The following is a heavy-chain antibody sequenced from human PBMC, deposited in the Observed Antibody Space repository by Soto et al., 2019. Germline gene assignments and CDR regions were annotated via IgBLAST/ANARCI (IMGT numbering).Heavy chain of an antibody. V-gene: IGHV3-21*02. CDR3: ARVTAGSGSYQFDL. D-gene: IGHD3-10*01. Sequence: QLVESGGGLVKPGGSLRLSCVASGFPFSSFSLTWIRQAPGKGLEWVSSIGRVSTYIYYADSVRGRFTVSRDNAKNSVYLQMIGLTAEDSGIYYCARVTAGSGSYQFDLWGQGTLVTVSS. J-gene: IGHJ4*02. CDR2: IGRVSTYI. CDR1: GFPFSSFS.